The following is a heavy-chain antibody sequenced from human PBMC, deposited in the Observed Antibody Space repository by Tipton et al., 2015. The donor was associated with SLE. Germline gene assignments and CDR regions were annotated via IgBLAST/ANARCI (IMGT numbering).Heavy chain of an antibody. CDR3: AGGPMVQGSGGMDV. J-gene: IGHJ6*02. Sequence: TLSLTCAVYGGSFSGYYWSWIRQPPGKGLEWIGEINHSGSTNYNPSLKSRVTISVDTSKNQFSLKLSSVTAADTAVYYCAGGPMVQGSGGMDVWGQGTTVTVSS. CDR1: GGSFSGYY. V-gene: IGHV4-34*01. D-gene: IGHD3-10*01. CDR2: INHSGST.